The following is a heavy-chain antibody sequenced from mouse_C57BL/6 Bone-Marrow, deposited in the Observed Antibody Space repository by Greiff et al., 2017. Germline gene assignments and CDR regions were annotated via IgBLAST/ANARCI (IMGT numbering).Heavy chain of an antibody. CDR1: GYTFTSYW. D-gene: IGHD1-1*01. CDR2: INPSNGGT. CDR3: ARHRATVVDY. V-gene: IGHV1-53*01. J-gene: IGHJ2*01. Sequence: VQLQPPGTELVKPGASVKLSCKASGYTFTSYWMHWVKQRPGQGLEWMGNINPSNGGTNYNETFKSKATLTVDQSSSTADMQLSSLTSEDSAVYYCARHRATVVDYWGQGTTLTVSS.